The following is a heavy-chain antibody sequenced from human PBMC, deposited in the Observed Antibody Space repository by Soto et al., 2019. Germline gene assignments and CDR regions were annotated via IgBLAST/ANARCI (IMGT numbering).Heavy chain of an antibody. CDR2: ISYDGSNK. Sequence: GGSLRLSCAASGFTFSSYGMHWVRQAPGKGLEWVAVISYDGSNKYYADSVKGRFTISRDNSKNTLYLQMNSLRAEDTAVYYCARPVRYFDWSITHWGQGTLVTVSS. CDR3: ARPVRYFDWSITH. D-gene: IGHD3-9*01. CDR1: GFTFSSYG. J-gene: IGHJ4*02. V-gene: IGHV3-30*03.